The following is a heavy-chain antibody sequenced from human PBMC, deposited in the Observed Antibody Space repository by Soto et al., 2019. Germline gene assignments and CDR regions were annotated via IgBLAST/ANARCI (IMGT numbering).Heavy chain of an antibody. CDR3: TGITWFRGMDD. J-gene: IGHJ6*02. D-gene: IGHD3-10*01. Sequence: SQTLSLTCVISGDSVSSNSAGWNWIRQSPPRGLEWLGRTYYKSKWNNDYALSVKSRITINPDTSKNQFSLHLYSVTPEDTAVYYCTGITWFRGMDDWGQGTPLTVSS. CDR1: GDSVSSNSAG. V-gene: IGHV6-1*01. CDR2: TYYKSKWNN.